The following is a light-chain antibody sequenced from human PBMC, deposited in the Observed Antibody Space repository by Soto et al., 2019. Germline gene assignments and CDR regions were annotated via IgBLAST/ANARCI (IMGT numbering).Light chain of an antibody. J-gene: IGLJ7*01. V-gene: IGLV1-40*01. CDR2: GNS. CDR3: QSYDSRLSGSV. CDR1: SSNIGAGHD. Sequence: QSVLTQPPSVSGAPGQRVTISCTGSSSNIGAGHDVHWYQQFPGTAHKLLIRGNSNRPSGVSDRFSGSKSGTSASLAITGLQADDDDDYCCQSYDSRLSGSVFGGGTQLTVL.